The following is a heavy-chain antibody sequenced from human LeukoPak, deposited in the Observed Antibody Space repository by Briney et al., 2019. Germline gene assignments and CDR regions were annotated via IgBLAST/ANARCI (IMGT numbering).Heavy chain of an antibody. J-gene: IGHJ3*01. D-gene: IGHD5-12*01. Sequence: ASVKVSCKTSGYTFTDYYIHWVRRAPGQGLEWMGWINAEDGATHYAPHFQGRVTLTRDTSITTAYMDLSRLTSDDTAVYFCTRERDVVTVISRDDFEFWGQGTTVTVS. CDR3: TRERDVVTVISRDDFEF. CDR1: GYTFTDYY. V-gene: IGHV1-2*02. CDR2: INAEDGAT.